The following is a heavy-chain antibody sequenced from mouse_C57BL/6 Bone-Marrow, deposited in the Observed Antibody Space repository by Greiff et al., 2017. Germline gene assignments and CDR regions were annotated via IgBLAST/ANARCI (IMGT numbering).Heavy chain of an antibody. CDR3: ARQDGYHWYFDV. CDR2: FYPGSGSI. J-gene: IGHJ1*03. D-gene: IGHD2-2*01. Sequence: KLSCKASGYTFTEYTIHWVKQRSGQGLEWIGWFYPGSGSIKYNEKFKDKATLTADKSSSTVYMELSRLTSEDSAVYFCARQDGYHWYFDVWGTGTTVTVSS. V-gene: IGHV1-62-2*01. CDR1: GYTFTEYT.